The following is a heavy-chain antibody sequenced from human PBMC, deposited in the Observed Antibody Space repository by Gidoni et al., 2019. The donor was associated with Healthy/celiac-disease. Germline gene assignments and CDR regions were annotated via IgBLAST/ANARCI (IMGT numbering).Heavy chain of an antibody. CDR1: GFTFSSYW. Sequence: EVQLVESGGGLVQPGGSLRLSCAASGFTFSSYWMSWVRQAPGKGLEWVANIKQDGSEKYYVDSVKGRFTISRDNAKNSLYLQMNSLRAEDTAVYYCARDGIRFLEWLSYWGQGTLVTVSS. J-gene: IGHJ4*02. D-gene: IGHD3-3*01. CDR3: ARDGIRFLEWLSY. CDR2: IKQDGSEK. V-gene: IGHV3-7*01.